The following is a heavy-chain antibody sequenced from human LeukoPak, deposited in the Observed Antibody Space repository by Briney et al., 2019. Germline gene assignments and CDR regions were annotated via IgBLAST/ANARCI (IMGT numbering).Heavy chain of an antibody. CDR3: ASFQWIPRGVDY. Sequence: PGGSLRLSCAASGFTVSSNYMSWVRQAPGKGLEWVSSISSSSSYIYYADSVKGRFTISRDNAKNSLYLQMNSLRAEDTAVYYCASFQWIPRGVDYWGQGTLVTVSS. CDR1: GFTVSSNY. V-gene: IGHV3-21*01. J-gene: IGHJ4*02. CDR2: ISSSSSYI. D-gene: IGHD3-10*01.